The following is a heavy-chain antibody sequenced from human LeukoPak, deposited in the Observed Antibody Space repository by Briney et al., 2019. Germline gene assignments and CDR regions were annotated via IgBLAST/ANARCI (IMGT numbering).Heavy chain of an antibody. CDR2: IKQDGSEK. D-gene: IGHD6-13*01. CDR1: GFTFSSYW. J-gene: IGHJ4*02. Sequence: GGSLRLSCAASGFTFSSYWRSWVRQAPGKGLEWVANIKQDGSEKYYMDSVKGRFTISRDNAKNSLYLQMNSLRAEDTAVYYCTRDLMGIAYRGAFYYWGQGTLVTVSS. V-gene: IGHV3-7*01. CDR3: TRDLMGIAYRGAFYY.